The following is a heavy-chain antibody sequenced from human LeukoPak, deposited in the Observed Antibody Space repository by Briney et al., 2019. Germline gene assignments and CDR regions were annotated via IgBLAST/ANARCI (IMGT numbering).Heavy chain of an antibody. D-gene: IGHD3-16*02. V-gene: IGHV4-34*01. CDR3: ARGRGYNSFDY. CDR2: INHSGST. Sequence: PSETLSLTCAVYGGSFSGYHWSWVRQPPGKGLEWIGEINHSGSTNYNPSLKSRITISVDTSKNQFSLKLPSVTAADTAVYYCARGRGYNSFDYWGQGTLVTVSS. CDR1: GGSFSGYH. J-gene: IGHJ4*02.